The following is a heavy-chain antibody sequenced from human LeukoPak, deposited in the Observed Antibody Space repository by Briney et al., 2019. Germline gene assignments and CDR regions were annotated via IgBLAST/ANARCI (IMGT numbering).Heavy chain of an antibody. J-gene: IGHJ4*02. Sequence: GGSPRLSCAASGFTFDDYGMSWVRQAPGKGLEWVSGINWNGGSTGYADSVKGRFTISRDNAKNSLYLQMNSLRAEDTAFYYCARGYGDYDFFFNYWGQGTLVTVSS. CDR3: ARGYGDYDFFFNY. CDR2: INWNGGST. CDR1: GFTFDDYG. V-gene: IGHV3-20*04. D-gene: IGHD4-17*01.